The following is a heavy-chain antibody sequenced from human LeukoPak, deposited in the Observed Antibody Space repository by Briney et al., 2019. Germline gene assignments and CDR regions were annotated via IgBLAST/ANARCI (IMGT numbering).Heavy chain of an antibody. CDR3: ARHEYSGSYYGLSWFDP. D-gene: IGHD1-26*01. CDR2: IYYSGIT. J-gene: IGHJ5*02. CDR1: GGSISSSGYY. Sequence: SETLSLXCTVSGGSISSSGYYWGWIRQPPGKGPEWIASIYYSGITYYNPSLKSRVTISVDTSKNQLSLKLSSLTAADTAVYYCARHEYSGSYYGLSWFDPWGQGTLVTVSS. V-gene: IGHV4-39*01.